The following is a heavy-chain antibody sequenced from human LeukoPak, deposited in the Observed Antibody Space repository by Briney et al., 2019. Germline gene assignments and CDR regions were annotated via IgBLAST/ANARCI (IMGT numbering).Heavy chain of an antibody. V-gene: IGHV4-34*01. CDR3: AGILSSTSSVDY. D-gene: IGHD2-2*01. Sequence: SETLSLTCAVYGGSFSGYYWSWIRQPPGKGLEWIGEINHSGSTNYNPSLKSRVTISVDTSKNQFSLKLSSVTAADMAVYYCAGILSSTSSVDYWGQGTLVTVSS. CDR2: INHSGST. J-gene: IGHJ4*02. CDR1: GGSFSGYY.